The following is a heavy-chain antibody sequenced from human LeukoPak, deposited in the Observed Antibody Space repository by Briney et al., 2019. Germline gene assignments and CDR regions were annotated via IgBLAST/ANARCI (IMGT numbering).Heavy chain of an antibody. V-gene: IGHV3-23*05. D-gene: IGHD5-18*01. Sequence: GGSLRLSCAASGFTFSNYGMNWVRQAPGKGLEWVSVTDTSGVITYYTDSVKGRFTISRDNSKNTLNLQMDSLRVEDTAVYYCAKGDTGVIRRYYLDSWGQGTLVTVSS. J-gene: IGHJ4*02. CDR1: GFTFSNYG. CDR2: TDTSGVIT. CDR3: AKGDTGVIRRYYLDS.